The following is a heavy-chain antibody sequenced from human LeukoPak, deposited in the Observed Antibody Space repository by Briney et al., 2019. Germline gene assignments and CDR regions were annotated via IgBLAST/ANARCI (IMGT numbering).Heavy chain of an antibody. Sequence: GGSLRLSCAASGFTFDDHAMHWVRQAPGKGLEWVSGISWDSVNIDYADSVKGRFTISRDNAKNSLYLQMNSLRAEDMALYYCAKGGVAVAGMGMDVWGKGTTVTVSS. CDR1: GFTFDDHA. CDR3: AKGGVAVAGMGMDV. V-gene: IGHV3-9*03. D-gene: IGHD6-19*01. CDR2: ISWDSVNI. J-gene: IGHJ6*03.